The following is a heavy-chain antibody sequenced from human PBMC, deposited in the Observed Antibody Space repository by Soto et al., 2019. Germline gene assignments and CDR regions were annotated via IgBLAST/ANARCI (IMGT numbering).Heavy chain of an antibody. V-gene: IGHV3-9*01. CDR1: GFTFDDYA. CDR2: FSWNSGSI. D-gene: IGHD6-19*01. CDR3: AKALSSGSTDFDY. J-gene: IGHJ4*02. Sequence: EVQLVESGGGLVQPGRSLRLSCAASGFTFDDYAMHWVRQAPGKGLEWVSGFSWNSGSIGYADSVKGRFTISRDNAKNSLYLQMNSLRAEDTALYYCAKALSSGSTDFDYWGQGTLVTVSS.